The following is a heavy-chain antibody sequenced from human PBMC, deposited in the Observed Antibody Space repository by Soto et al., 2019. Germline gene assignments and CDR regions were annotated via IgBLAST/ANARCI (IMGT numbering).Heavy chain of an antibody. CDR2: INPNSGGT. CDR3: ARDYPPDYYDSSGYYFGGWFDL. CDR1: GYTFTVYY. J-gene: IGHJ5*02. Sequence: ASVKVSCKSSGYTFTVYYMRWVRQAPVQGLEWMGWINPNSGGTNYAQKFQGRVTMTRDTSVSTAYMELSRLRFDDTAVYYCARDYPPDYYDSSGYYFGGWFDLWGQGTLVTVSS. D-gene: IGHD3-22*01. V-gene: IGHV1-2*02.